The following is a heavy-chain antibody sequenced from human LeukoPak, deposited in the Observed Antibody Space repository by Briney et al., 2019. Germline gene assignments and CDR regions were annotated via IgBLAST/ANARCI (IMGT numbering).Heavy chain of an antibody. Sequence: GGSLRLSCAASGFTFSSYSMNWVRQAPGKGLEWVSSISSSSSYIYYADSVKGRFTISRDNAKNSLYLQMNSLRAEDTAVYYCARVGGGSGSYYYYGMDVWGQGTTVTVSS. D-gene: IGHD3-10*01. J-gene: IGHJ6*02. CDR3: ARVGGGSGSYYYYGMDV. V-gene: IGHV3-21*01. CDR2: ISSSSSYI. CDR1: GFTFSSYS.